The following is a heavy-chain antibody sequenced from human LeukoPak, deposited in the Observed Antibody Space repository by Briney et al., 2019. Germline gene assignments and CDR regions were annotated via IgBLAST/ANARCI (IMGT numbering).Heavy chain of an antibody. D-gene: IGHD1/OR15-1a*01. Sequence: SETLSLTCTVSGGSLSSYYWSWIRQPPGRGLEWIGYIYYSGSTNYNPPLKRRVTISVDTSKNQFSLKLSSVTAADTAVYYCARANWAGTMFDYWGQGTLVTVSS. CDR3: ARANWAGTMFDY. CDR1: GGSLSSYY. CDR2: IYYSGST. J-gene: IGHJ4*02. V-gene: IGHV4-59*01.